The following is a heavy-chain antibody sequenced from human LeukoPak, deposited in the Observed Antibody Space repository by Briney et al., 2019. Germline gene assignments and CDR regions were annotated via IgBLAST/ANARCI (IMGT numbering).Heavy chain of an antibody. CDR3: ATRYTLFGVATFDY. D-gene: IGHD3-3*01. CDR1: RGSLSSSNYS. V-gene: IGHV4-39*01. CDR2: MYNSGST. J-gene: IGHJ4*02. Sequence: SETLSLTCTVSRGSLSSSNYSWGWLRQTPGRGLEWIGGMYNSGSTHYNPSLKSRVIISADTSKNQFSLMLSSVTAADTAVYYCATRYTLFGVATFDYWGQGTLVTVSS.